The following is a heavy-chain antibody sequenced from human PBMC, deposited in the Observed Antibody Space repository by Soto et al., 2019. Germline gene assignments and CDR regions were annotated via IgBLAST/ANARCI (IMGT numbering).Heavy chain of an antibody. CDR3: TTDLMGFLEGAWAFDI. J-gene: IGHJ3*02. CDR1: GFTFSNAW. CDR2: IKSKTDGGTT. V-gene: IGHV3-15*01. D-gene: IGHD3-3*01. Sequence: GGSLRLSCAASGFTFSNAWMSWVRQAPGKGLEWVGRIKSKTDGGTTDYAAPVKGRFTISRDDSKNTLYLQMNSLKTEDTAVYYCTTDLMGFLEGAWAFDIWGQGTMVTVSS.